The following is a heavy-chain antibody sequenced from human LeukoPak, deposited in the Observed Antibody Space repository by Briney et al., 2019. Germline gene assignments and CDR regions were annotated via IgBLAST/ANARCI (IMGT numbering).Heavy chain of an antibody. CDR1: GFTFSSYS. J-gene: IGHJ5*02. D-gene: IGHD4-17*01. CDR2: ISSSSSYI. CDR3: ARAPYGWFDP. Sequence: PGGSLRLFCAAYGFTFSSYSMNGVRQAPGKGLEWVSSISSSSSYIYYADSVKGRFTISRDNAKNSLYLQMNSLRAEDTAVYYCARAPYGWFDPCGQGTLVTVSS. V-gene: IGHV3-21*01.